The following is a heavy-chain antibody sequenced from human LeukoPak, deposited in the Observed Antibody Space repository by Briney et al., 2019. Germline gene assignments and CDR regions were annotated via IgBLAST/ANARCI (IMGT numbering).Heavy chain of an antibody. D-gene: IGHD2-2*02. CDR3: PRVTYTNSWT. Sequence: SETLSLTCTLSGCPISSYYWSWIRQPPGKGLEWIGYIYYSGSTNYNPSLKSRVTISVDTSKNQFSLKLSSVTAADTAVYYCPRVTYTNSWTGGQGTLVTVSS. J-gene: IGHJ4*02. V-gene: IGHV4-59*01. CDR2: IYYSGST. CDR1: GCPISSYY.